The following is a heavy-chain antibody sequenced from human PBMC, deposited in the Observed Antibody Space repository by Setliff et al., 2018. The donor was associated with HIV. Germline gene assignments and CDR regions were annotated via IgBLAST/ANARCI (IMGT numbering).Heavy chain of an antibody. CDR3: ARLMESTEGNYFDY. J-gene: IGHJ4*02. CDR2: VFHSGNT. Sequence: TLSLTCGVSGYSISSGYYWTWVRQPPGKGLEWIGSVFHSGNTYYNLSLRGRVTISVDTSKNQYSLKMTSLTAADTAVYYCARLMESTEGNYFDYWGRGTLVTVSS. V-gene: IGHV4-38-2*01. CDR1: GYSISSGYY. D-gene: IGHD1-1*01.